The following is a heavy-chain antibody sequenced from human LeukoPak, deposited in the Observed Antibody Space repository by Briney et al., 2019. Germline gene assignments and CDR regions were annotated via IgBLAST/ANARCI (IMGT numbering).Heavy chain of an antibody. CDR3: AKDTDVHYFDY. CDR2: ISYDGSNK. J-gene: IGHJ4*02. V-gene: IGHV3-30*18. Sequence: GGSLRLSCAASGFTFSSYGIHWVRQAPGKGLEWVTVISYDGSNKYYADSVKGRFTISRDDSKNTVYLQMNSLRAEDTAVYYCAKDTDVHYFDYWGQGTLVTVSS. CDR1: GFTFSSYG. D-gene: IGHD4-17*01.